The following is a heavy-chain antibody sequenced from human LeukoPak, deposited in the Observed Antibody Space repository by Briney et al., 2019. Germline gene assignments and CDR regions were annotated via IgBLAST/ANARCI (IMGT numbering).Heavy chain of an antibody. CDR3: ARQRYSDY. Sequence: XXXCXXSXXTXXRXXXTXXRQAPGKGLEWVANIKEDGSENSYVESVKGRFTISRDNAKNSLYLQLNSLRAEDTAVYFCARQRYSDYWGQGTLVTVSS. D-gene: IGHD1-1*01. CDR1: XXTXXRXX. V-gene: IGHV3-7*01. CDR2: IKEDGSEN. J-gene: IGHJ4*02.